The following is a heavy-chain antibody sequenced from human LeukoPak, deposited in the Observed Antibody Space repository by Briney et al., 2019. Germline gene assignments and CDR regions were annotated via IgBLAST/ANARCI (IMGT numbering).Heavy chain of an antibody. Sequence: SETLSLTCTVSGGSISSYYWSWIRQPPGEGLEWIGYIYYSGSTNYNPSLKSRVTMSVDTSKNQFSLKLSSVTAADTAVYYCARDLIVPDAMTGSGSYSTYYWGQGTLATVSS. D-gene: IGHD3-10*01. V-gene: IGHV4-59*12. CDR3: ARDLIVPDAMTGSGSYSTYY. CDR1: GGSISSYY. J-gene: IGHJ4*02. CDR2: IYYSGST.